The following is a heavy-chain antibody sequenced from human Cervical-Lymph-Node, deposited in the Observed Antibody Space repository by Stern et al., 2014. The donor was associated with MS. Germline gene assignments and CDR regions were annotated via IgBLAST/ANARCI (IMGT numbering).Heavy chain of an antibody. D-gene: IGHD3-3*01. CDR1: GDTFRYYA. CDR2: IIPALGTV. V-gene: IGHV1-69*11. Sequence: QDQLVQSGAEVKKPGSSVKVSCKASGDTFRYYAITWVRQAPGQGLEWMGAIIPALGTVDYAEKLPGRDPMTADDSTTTAYLELSSLKWEDTAIYYCAKGPDFGSGDRHFYDDMGVWGQGTTVTVSS. CDR3: AKGPDFGSGDRHFYDDMGV. J-gene: IGHJ6*02.